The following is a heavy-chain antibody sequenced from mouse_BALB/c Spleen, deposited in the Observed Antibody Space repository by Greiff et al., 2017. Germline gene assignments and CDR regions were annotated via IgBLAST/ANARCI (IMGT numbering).Heavy chain of an antibody. CDR3: AREPFTTATPYAMDY. J-gene: IGHJ4*01. CDR1: GFTFTDYY. V-gene: IGHV7-3*02. CDR2: IRNKANGYTT. Sequence: EVKLVESGGGLVQPGGSLRLSCATSGFTFTDYYMSWVRQPPGKALEWLGFIRNKANGYTTEYSASVKGRFTISRDNSQSILYLQMNTLRAEDSATYYCAREPFTTATPYAMDYWGQGTSVTVSS. D-gene: IGHD1-2*01.